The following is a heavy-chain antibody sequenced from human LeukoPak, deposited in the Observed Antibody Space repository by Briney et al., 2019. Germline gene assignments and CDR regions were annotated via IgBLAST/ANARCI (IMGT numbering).Heavy chain of an antibody. D-gene: IGHD2-2*02. Sequence: GGSLRLSCAASGFTFSSYSMNWVRQAPGKGLEWVSSISSSSSYIYYADSVKGRFTISRDNAKNSLYLQMNSLRAEDTAVYYCAREHPWEGDRRNIVVVPAAIRGVLWFDPWGQGTLVTVSS. J-gene: IGHJ5*02. CDR1: GFTFSSYS. V-gene: IGHV3-21*01. CDR3: AREHPWEGDRRNIVVVPAAIRGVLWFDP. CDR2: ISSSSSYI.